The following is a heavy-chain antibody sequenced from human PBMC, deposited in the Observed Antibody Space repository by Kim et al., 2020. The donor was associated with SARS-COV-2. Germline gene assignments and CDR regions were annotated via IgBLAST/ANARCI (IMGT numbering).Heavy chain of an antibody. CDR3: ARDRGVGLTIFGVVIMD. V-gene: IGHV3-30*04. D-gene: IGHD3-3*01. J-gene: IGHJ6*01. CDR2: ISYDGSNK. CDR1: GFTFSSYA. Sequence: GGSLRLSCAASGFTFSSYAMHWVRQAPGKGLEWVAVISYDGSNKYYADSVKGRFTISRDNSKNTLYLQMNSLRAEDTAVYYCARDRGVGLTIFGVVIMD.